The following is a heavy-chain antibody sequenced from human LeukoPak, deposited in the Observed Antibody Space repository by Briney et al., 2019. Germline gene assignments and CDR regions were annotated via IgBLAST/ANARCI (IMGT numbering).Heavy chain of an antibody. CDR1: GFTFSRYS. D-gene: IGHD6-19*01. Sequence: GGSLRLSCAASGFTFSRYSMNWVRQAPGKGLEWVSSISSSSSYIYYADTVKGRFTISRDNAKNSLYLQMNSLRAEDTAVYYCARAVAVAGYDYWGQGTLVTVSS. V-gene: IGHV3-21*01. CDR2: ISSSSSYI. J-gene: IGHJ4*02. CDR3: ARAVAVAGYDY.